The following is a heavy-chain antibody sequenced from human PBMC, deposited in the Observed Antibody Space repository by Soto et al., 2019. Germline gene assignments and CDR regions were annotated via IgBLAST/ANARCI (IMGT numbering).Heavy chain of an antibody. J-gene: IGHJ5*02. CDR3: VRGSGWEDRVWFDP. CDR1: GFTFGDYA. D-gene: IGHD6-19*01. Sequence: GGSLRLSCTASGFTFGDYAMSWFRQAPGKGLEWVGFIRSKAYGGTTEYAASVKGRFTISRDDSKSIAYLQMNSLKTEDTAVYYCVRGSGWEDRVWFDPWGQGTLVTVSS. V-gene: IGHV3-49*03. CDR2: IRSKAYGGTT.